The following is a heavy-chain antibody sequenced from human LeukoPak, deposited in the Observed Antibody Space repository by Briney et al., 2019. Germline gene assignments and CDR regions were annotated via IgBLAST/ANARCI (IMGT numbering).Heavy chain of an antibody. D-gene: IGHD3-10*01. Sequence: GGSLRLSCAASGFTFSSYAMSWVRQAPGKGLEWVSAISGSGGSTYYADSVKGRFTISRDNSKNTLYLQMNSLRAEDTAVYYCANPWYYYGSGSYWGQATLVTVSS. J-gene: IGHJ4*02. CDR3: ANPWYYYGSGSY. CDR1: GFTFSSYA. V-gene: IGHV3-23*01. CDR2: ISGSGGST.